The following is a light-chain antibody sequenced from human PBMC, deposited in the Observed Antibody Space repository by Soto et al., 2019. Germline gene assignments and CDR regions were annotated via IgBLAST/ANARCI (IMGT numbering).Light chain of an antibody. CDR1: QTISTH. V-gene: IGKV3-11*01. J-gene: IGKJ5*01. CDR2: GAS. Sequence: DIVLTQSPATLSLSPGERATLSCRASQTISTHLAWYQQKPGQAPRLLIYGASYRATGIPARISGSGSGTDFTLTIIGLEPEDFAVYYCQQRSNWPTTFGQGTRLEIK. CDR3: QQRSNWPTT.